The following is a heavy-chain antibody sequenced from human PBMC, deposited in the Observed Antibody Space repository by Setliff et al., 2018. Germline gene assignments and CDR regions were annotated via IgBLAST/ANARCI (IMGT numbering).Heavy chain of an antibody. CDR2: INTGGGSS. V-gene: IGHV1-46*01. D-gene: IGHD3-10*01. Sequence: ASVKVSCKASGYSLVTHYMHWVRQAPGQGLEWMGLINTGGGSSSYAPKFQGRVTISRDNAKTSLYLQMNSLRVEDTAVYYCFTGRGYGGQGTQVTVSS. CDR1: GYSLVTHY. J-gene: IGHJ4*02. CDR3: FTGRGY.